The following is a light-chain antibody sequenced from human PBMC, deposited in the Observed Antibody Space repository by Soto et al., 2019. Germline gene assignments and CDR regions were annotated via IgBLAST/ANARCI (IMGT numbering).Light chain of an antibody. Sequence: QSALTQPASVSGSPGQSITISCTGTSSDVGRYNLVSWYQQHPGKAPKLIIYEVSKWPSGVSNRFSGSKSGNTAALTISGLQAEDEADYYCCSYAGSTTYVVFGGGTQVTVL. V-gene: IGLV2-23*02. CDR1: SSDVGRYNL. J-gene: IGLJ2*01. CDR3: CSYAGSTTYVV. CDR2: EVS.